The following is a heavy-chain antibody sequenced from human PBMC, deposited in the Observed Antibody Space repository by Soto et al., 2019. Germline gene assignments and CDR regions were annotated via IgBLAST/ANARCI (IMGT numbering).Heavy chain of an antibody. CDR2: IYYSGST. CDR3: ASPGIAGDWFDP. D-gene: IGHD6-13*01. V-gene: IGHV4-39*01. Sequence: QLQLQESGPGLVKPSETLSLTCTVSGGSISSSSYYWGWIRQPPGKGLEWIGSIYYSGSTYYIPSLKSRVTISVDTSKNQFSLKLSSVTAADTAVYYCASPGIAGDWFDPWGQGTLVTVSS. J-gene: IGHJ5*02. CDR1: GGSISSSSYY.